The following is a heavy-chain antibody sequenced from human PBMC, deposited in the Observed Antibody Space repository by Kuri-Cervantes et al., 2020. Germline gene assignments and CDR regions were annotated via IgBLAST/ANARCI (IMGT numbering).Heavy chain of an antibody. CDR3: ARDNRVLRGGGMDV. V-gene: IGHV4-30-4*08. D-gene: IGHD3-10*01. Sequence: SETLSLTCAVYGGSFSGYYWSWIRQPPGKGLEWIGYIYYSGSTYYNPSLKSRVTISVDTSKNQFSLKLSSVTAADTAVYYCARDNRVLRGGGMDVWGQGTTVTVSS. J-gene: IGHJ6*02. CDR1: GGSFSGYY. CDR2: IYYSGST.